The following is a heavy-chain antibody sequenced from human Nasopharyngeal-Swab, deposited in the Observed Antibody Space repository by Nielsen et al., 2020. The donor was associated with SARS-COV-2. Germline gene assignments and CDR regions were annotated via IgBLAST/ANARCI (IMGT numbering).Heavy chain of an antibody. CDR3: ARRDRYYDFWMD. V-gene: IGHV4-39*01. J-gene: IGHJ4*02. Sequence: SETLSLTCTVSGGSISSGGYYWGWIRQPPGKGLEWIGMIYYSGTTYDNPSLKSRVTISVDTSESQFSLKLNSVTAADTAVYYCARRDRYYDFWMDWGQGTLVTVSS. D-gene: IGHD3-3*01. CDR1: GGSISSGGYY. CDR2: IYYSGTT.